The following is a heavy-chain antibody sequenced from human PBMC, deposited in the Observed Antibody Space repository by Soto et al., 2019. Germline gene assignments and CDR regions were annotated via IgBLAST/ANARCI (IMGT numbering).Heavy chain of an antibody. J-gene: IGHJ4*02. D-gene: IGHD3-10*01. V-gene: IGHV3-9*02. CDR1: GFRSNDHA. Sequence: EEQLVESGGDLVQPGRSLRLSCVASGFRSNDHAMHWIRQAPGKGLEWVAGIFWNGGGQGYADSVKGRFTISRDNAKNSLYLQMDSLRVEDSGFYYCLKDISAGGLDNWGQGTLVTVSS. CDR3: LKDISAGGLDN. CDR2: IFWNGGGQ.